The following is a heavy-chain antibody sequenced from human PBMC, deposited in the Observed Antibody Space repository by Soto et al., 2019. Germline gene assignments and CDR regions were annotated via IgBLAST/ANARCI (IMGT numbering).Heavy chain of an antibody. D-gene: IGHD6-19*01. V-gene: IGHV2-5*02. J-gene: IGHJ4*02. Sequence: QITLKESGPTLVKPSQTLTLTCTFSGFSLSTGGVSVGWIRQPPGKALEWLALIYWDDDKRYSPTLKSRLTITKDTSTNQVVLTMTNMDPVDTATYYCAHTYEDFRSDWYSGLDYWGQGILVTVSS. CDR3: AHTYEDFRSDWYSGLDY. CDR2: IYWDDDK. CDR1: GFSLSTGGVS.